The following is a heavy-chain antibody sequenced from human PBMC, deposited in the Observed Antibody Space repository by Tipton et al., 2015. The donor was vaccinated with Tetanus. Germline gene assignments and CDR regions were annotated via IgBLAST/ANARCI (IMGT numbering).Heavy chain of an antibody. Sequence: VQLVQSGPEVKKPGESLNISCKASGYNFATFWIGWVRQKPGKGLEWMGIIFPGASGVRYSPTFEGQVTISADKSISTAYLQWSSLKASDSAMYYCARHPSGSYHAPFVYWGQGPLVTVSS. CDR2: IFPGASGV. J-gene: IGHJ4*02. D-gene: IGHD1-26*01. V-gene: IGHV5-51*01. CDR3: ARHPSGSYHAPFVY. CDR1: GYNFATFW.